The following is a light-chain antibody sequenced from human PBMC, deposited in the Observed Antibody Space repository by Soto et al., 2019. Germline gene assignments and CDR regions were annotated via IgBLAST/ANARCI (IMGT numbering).Light chain of an antibody. V-gene: IGLV2-8*01. Sequence: QSALTQPPSASGSPGQSVTISCTGTGGNVGAFNYVPWYQQLPGKAPKLIFYEFSTRPSGVPDRFSGSKSSNTASLTGSGLQAEDEADYYCTSYAGTYSFFYVFGTGTKVTVL. CDR1: GGNVGAFNY. CDR2: EFS. J-gene: IGLJ1*01. CDR3: TSYAGTYSFFYV.